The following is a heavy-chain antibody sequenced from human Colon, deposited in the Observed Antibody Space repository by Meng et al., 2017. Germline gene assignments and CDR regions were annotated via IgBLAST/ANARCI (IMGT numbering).Heavy chain of an antibody. V-gene: IGHV4-31*01. Sequence: QVQLQGPGQGLVRPSGTLSLDCSVSGVPVSSEFYYWTWVRQPPGKGLEWIGYIYYSGSTYYNPSLRSLVSISVDTSKNQFSLRLTSVTAADTAVYYCARVRRSGDDFDYWGQGTLVTVSS. J-gene: IGHJ4*02. CDR2: IYYSGST. CDR3: ARVRRSGDDFDY. D-gene: IGHD1-26*01. CDR1: GVPVSSEFYY.